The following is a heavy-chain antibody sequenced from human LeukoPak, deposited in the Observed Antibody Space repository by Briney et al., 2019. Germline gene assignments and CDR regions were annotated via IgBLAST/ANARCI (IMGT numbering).Heavy chain of an antibody. D-gene: IGHD4-17*01. J-gene: IGHJ6*02. CDR1: GFTFDDYA. Sequence: PGRSLRLSCAASGFTFDDYAMHWVRQAPGKGLEWVSGISWNSGSIGYADSVKGRFTISRDNAKNSLFLQMNSLRAEGTALYYCTKDKPTDNYGMDVWGQGTTVTVSS. V-gene: IGHV3-9*01. CDR3: TKDKPTDNYGMDV. CDR2: ISWNSGSI.